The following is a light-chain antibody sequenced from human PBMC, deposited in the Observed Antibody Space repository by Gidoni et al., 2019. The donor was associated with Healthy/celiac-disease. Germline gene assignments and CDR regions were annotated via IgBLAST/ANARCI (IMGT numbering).Light chain of an antibody. CDR1: QSVSSSY. V-gene: IGKV3-20*01. Sequence: EIVLTLSPGTLALSPVESGTLSCRASQSVSSSYLAWYQQKPGQAPRLLIYGASSRATGIPDRFSGSGSGTDFTLTISRLEPEDVAVYYCQQYGSAPGTFGQGTKLEIK. CDR3: QQYGSAPGT. CDR2: GAS. J-gene: IGKJ2*01.